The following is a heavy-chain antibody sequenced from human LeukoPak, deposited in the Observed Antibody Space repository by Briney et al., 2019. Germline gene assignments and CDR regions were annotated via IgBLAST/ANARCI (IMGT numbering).Heavy chain of an antibody. CDR2: INHSGST. V-gene: IGHV4-34*01. CDR3: ARRPDFWSGSDAFDI. CDR1: GGSLSGYY. Sequence: SETLSLTCAVYGGSLSGYYWSWIRQPPGKGLEWIGEINHSGSTNYNPSLKSRVTISVDTSKNQFSLKLSSVTAADTAVYYCARRPDFWSGSDAFDIWGQGTMVTVSS. D-gene: IGHD3-3*01. J-gene: IGHJ3*02.